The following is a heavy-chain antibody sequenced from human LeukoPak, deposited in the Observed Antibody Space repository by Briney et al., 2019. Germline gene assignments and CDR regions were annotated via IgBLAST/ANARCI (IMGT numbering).Heavy chain of an antibody. D-gene: IGHD6-13*01. CDR1: GGTFSSYA. CDR2: IIPVLATE. Sequence: SVKVSCKASGGTFSSYAFSWVRQAPGQGLEWMGRIIPVLATEFYAQKVQDRLTITADPSTSTAYMELSSLRSDDTAVYYCARDRRAAGGFFSPEYWGQGTQVTVSS. V-gene: IGHV1-69*11. J-gene: IGHJ4*02. CDR3: ARDRRAAGGFFSPEY.